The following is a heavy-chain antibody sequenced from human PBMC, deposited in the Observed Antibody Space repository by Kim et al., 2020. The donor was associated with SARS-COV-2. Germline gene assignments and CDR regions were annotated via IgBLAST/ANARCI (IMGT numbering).Heavy chain of an antibody. J-gene: IGHJ4*02. CDR1: GFTFSSYA. CDR2: ISSNGGST. Sequence: GGSLRLSCSASGFTFSSYAMHWVRQAPGKGLEYVSAISSNGGSTYYADSVKGRFTISRDNSKNTLYLQMSSLRAEDTAVYYCVKYYYGSGSPAEYWGQGTLVTVSS. V-gene: IGHV3-64D*06. D-gene: IGHD3-10*01. CDR3: VKYYYGSGSPAEY.